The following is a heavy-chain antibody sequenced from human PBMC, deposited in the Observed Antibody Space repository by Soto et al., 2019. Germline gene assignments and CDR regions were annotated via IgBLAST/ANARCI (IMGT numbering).Heavy chain of an antibody. CDR2: INAGNGNT. V-gene: IGHV1-3*01. J-gene: IGHJ4*02. Sequence: QVQLVQSGAEVKKPGASVKVSCKASGYTFTSYAMHWVRQAPGQRLEWMGWINAGNGNTKYSQKFQGRVTITRDTSASTAYMELSSLRSEDTAVYYCARDLGYCISTSCSPLDYWGQGTLVTVSS. CDR1: GYTFTSYA. D-gene: IGHD2-2*01. CDR3: ARDLGYCISTSCSPLDY.